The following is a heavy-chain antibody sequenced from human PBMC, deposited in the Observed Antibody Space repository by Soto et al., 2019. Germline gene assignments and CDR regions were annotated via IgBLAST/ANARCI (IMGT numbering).Heavy chain of an antibody. CDR2: IIPIFGTA. D-gene: IGHD2-21*02. CDR1: GVTFSSYA. J-gene: IGHJ6*02. CDR3: ATVVTAASYYYYGMDV. Sequence: SVKVCCKASGVTFSSYAISWVRQAPGQGLEWMGGIIPIFGTANYAQKFQGRVTITADKSTSTAYMELSSLRSEDTAVYYCATVVTAASYYYYGMDVWGQGTTVTVAS. V-gene: IGHV1-69*06.